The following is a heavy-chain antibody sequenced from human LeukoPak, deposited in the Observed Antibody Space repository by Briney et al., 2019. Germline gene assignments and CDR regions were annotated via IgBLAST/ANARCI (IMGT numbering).Heavy chain of an antibody. CDR2: IWYDGSKE. J-gene: IGHJ4*02. CDR1: GFTFSSYE. Sequence: PGGSLRLSCAASGFTFSSYEMNWVRRASGKGPEWEAVIWYDGSKEYYADSVKGRFTISRDNAKNSLYLQMNSLRAEDTAVYYCARAGYYYDSSGYYQRYKVFDYWGQGTLVTVSS. CDR3: ARAGYYYDSSGYYQRYKVFDY. V-gene: IGHV3-33*08. D-gene: IGHD3-22*01.